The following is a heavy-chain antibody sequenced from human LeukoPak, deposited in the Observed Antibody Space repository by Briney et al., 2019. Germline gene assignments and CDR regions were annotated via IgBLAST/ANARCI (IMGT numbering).Heavy chain of an antibody. CDR3: ARLEQYYDFWSGSLYYFDY. D-gene: IGHD3-3*01. CDR2: INHSGST. Sequence: PSETLSLTCAVYGGSFSGYYWSWIRQPPGKGLEWIGEINHSGSTNYNPSLKSRVTISVDKSKNQFSLKLSSVTAADTAVYYCARLEQYYDFWSGSLYYFDYWGQGTLVTVSS. CDR1: GGSFSGYY. J-gene: IGHJ4*02. V-gene: IGHV4-34*01.